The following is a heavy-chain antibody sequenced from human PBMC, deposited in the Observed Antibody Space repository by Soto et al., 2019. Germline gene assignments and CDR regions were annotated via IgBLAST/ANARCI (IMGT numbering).Heavy chain of an antibody. CDR1: GYTFTSYW. J-gene: IGHJ4*02. D-gene: IGHD6-19*01. CDR2: IYPGDSDT. Sequence: GEYLKISCKGSGYTFTSYWIAWVRQMPGKGLEWMGIIYPGDSDTRYSPSFQGQVSISADKSISTAYLQWSSLKASDTAMYYCARQGGSALYYFDYWGQGTLVTVSS. V-gene: IGHV5-51*01. CDR3: ARQGGSALYYFDY.